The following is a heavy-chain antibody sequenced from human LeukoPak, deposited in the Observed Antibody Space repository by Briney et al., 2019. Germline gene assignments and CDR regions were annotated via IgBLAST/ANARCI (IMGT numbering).Heavy chain of an antibody. CDR2: ISYDGSNK. Sequence: PGRSLRLSCAASGFTFSSYAMHWVRQAPGKGLEWVAVISYDGSNKYYADSVKGRFTISRDNSKNTLYLQMNSLRAEDTAVYYCARGEGYDSSGYYPHFDYWGQGTLVTVSS. V-gene: IGHV3-30-3*01. J-gene: IGHJ4*02. D-gene: IGHD3-22*01. CDR1: GFTFSSYA. CDR3: ARGEGYDSSGYYPHFDY.